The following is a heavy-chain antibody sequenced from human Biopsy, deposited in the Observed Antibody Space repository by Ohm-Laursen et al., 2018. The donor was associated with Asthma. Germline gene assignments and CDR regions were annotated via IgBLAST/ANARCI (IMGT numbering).Heavy chain of an antibody. J-gene: IGHJ6*02. CDR3: ARRITIFGVVQKDHGMDA. V-gene: IGHV4-39*01. CDR1: GGSMTPTSHY. CDR2: ISYGGKT. Sequence: PGTLSLTCTVSGGSMTPTSHYWAWLRRARGKWLEWIGYISYGGKTSYNPSLKNRVTISRDTSKNQFSLRLASVPAADRAVYFCARRITIFGVVQKDHGMDAWGQGTTVIVSS. D-gene: IGHD3-3*01.